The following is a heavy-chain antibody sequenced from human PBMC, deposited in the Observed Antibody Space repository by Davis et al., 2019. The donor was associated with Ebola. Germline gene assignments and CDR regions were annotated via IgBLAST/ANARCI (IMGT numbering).Heavy chain of an antibody. CDR1: GFTFSSHE. J-gene: IGHJ6*02. CDR3: VRDRVPYGVDV. Sequence: GESLKISCAASGFTFSSHEMNWVRQAPGKGLEWVSYISTGGSTTAYADSVKGRFTISRDNANNSLFLQMNSLRVEDTALYYCVRDRVPYGVDVWGQGTTVTVSS. D-gene: IGHD3-10*01. V-gene: IGHV3-48*03. CDR2: ISTGGSTT.